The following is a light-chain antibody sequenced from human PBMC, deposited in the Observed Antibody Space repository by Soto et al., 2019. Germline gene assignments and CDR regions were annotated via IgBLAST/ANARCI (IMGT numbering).Light chain of an antibody. V-gene: IGLV2-14*01. CDR1: SSDVGGYNY. CDR2: DVS. J-gene: IGLJ2*01. Sequence: QSALTQPASVSGSPGQSITISCTGTSSDVGGYNYVSWYQQHPGKAPKLMIYDVSNRPSGVSNRFSGSKSGNPASLTISGLQAEDEADYYCSSYTSSSTSSVFGGGTQLTVL. CDR3: SSYTSSSTSSV.